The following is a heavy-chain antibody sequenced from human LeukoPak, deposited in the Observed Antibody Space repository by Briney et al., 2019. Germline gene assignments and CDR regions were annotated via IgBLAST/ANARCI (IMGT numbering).Heavy chain of an antibody. Sequence: ASVKVSCKASGYTFTGYYMHWVRQAPGQGLEWMGWVNPNNGGTDYEQKFQGRVTMTRDTSISTAYMELSSMRSDDTAIYYCVRDDVTTNPLEFDYWGQGTLVTVSS. J-gene: IGHJ4*02. D-gene: IGHD4-11*01. CDR2: VNPNNGGT. CDR3: VRDDVTTNPLEFDY. CDR1: GYTFTGYY. V-gene: IGHV1-2*02.